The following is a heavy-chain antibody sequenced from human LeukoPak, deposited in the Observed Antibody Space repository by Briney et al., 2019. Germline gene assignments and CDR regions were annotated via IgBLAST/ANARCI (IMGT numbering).Heavy chain of an antibody. D-gene: IGHD3-22*01. V-gene: IGHV4-34*01. CDR1: GGSFSGYY. J-gene: IGHJ4*02. Sequence: ASETLSLTCGVYGGSFSGYYWSWIRQPPGKGLEWIGEINHSGSTNYNPSLKSRVTISVDTSKNQFSLKLSSVTAADTAVYYCARESSGYYYKYWGQGTLVTVSS. CDR3: ARESSGYYYKY. CDR2: INHSGST.